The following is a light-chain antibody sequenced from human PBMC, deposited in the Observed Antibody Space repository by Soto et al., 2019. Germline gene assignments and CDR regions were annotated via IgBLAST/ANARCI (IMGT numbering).Light chain of an antibody. V-gene: IGKV1-17*03. CDR2: GAS. Sequence: DVQMTQSPSAVSASVGHTVTVTCRASQGITTFLAWFRQRPGKVPERLIYGASSLQSGVPSRFSGRGYGTEFNLTISSLQPEDFGTYYCLQHNSYPYTFGPGTKVDIK. CDR3: LQHNSYPYT. CDR1: QGITTF. J-gene: IGKJ2*01.